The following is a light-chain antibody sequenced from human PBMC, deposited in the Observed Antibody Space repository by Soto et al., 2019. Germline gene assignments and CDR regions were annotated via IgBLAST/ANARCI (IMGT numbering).Light chain of an antibody. Sequence: QSALTQPASVSGSPGQSITISCTGTSSDVGGYNYVSWYHQHPGKAPKLMIYDVSNRPSGVSNRFSGSKSGNTASLTISGLQAEDEADYYCSSYTRSSTYEVFGGGTKLTVL. CDR1: SSDVGGYNY. CDR2: DVS. CDR3: SSYTRSSTYEV. J-gene: IGLJ2*01. V-gene: IGLV2-14*01.